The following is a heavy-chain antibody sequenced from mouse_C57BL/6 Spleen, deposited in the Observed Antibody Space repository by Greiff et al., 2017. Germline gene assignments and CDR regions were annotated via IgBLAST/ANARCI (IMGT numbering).Heavy chain of an antibody. CDR2: IDPSDSYT. J-gene: IGHJ4*01. V-gene: IGHV1-69*01. CDR3: ARTLYSNYAMDY. CDR1: GYTFTSYW. D-gene: IGHD2-5*01. Sequence: QVQLKQPGAELVMPGASVKLSCKASGYTFTSYWMHWVKQRPGQGLEWIGEIDPSDSYTNYNQKFKGKSTLTVDKSSSTAYMQLSSLTSEDSAVYYCARTLYSNYAMDYWGQGTSVTVSS.